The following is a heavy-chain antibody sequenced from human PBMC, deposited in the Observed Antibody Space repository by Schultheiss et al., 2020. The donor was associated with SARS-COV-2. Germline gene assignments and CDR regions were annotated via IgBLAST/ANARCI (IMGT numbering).Heavy chain of an antibody. V-gene: IGHV4-31*03. D-gene: IGHD4-17*01. J-gene: IGHJ6*02. CDR2: IYYSGST. CDR1: GGSIRSGGYY. Sequence: LRLSCTVSGGSIRSGGYYWSWIRQHPGKGLEWIGYIYYSGSTYYNPSLKSRVTISVDTSKNQFSLKLSSVTAADTAVYYCARDRSHGDYPQSGRPSGMDVWGQGTTVTVSS. CDR3: ARDRSHGDYPQSGRPSGMDV.